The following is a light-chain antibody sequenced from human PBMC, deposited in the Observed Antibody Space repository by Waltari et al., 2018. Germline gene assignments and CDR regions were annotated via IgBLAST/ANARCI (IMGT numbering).Light chain of an antibody. J-gene: IGKJ2*01. CDR1: QSLGNTY. V-gene: IGKV2-30*01. CDR2: KVS. Sequence: VVLTQSPLSLPVTLGQPDSISCRSSQSLGNTYLNWFQQRPGQSPRRLIYKVSNRDSGVPDRFSGSGSGTVFTLEISRVEAEDVGVYYCMQGTHWPYTFGQGTKLEIK. CDR3: MQGTHWPYT.